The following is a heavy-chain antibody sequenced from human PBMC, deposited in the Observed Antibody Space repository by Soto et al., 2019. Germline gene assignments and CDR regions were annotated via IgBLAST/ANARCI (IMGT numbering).Heavy chain of an antibody. CDR2: IFRSETT. J-gene: IGHJ3*01. D-gene: IGHD5-12*01. CDR1: GVSVSSKNW. V-gene: IGHV4-4*02. Sequence: QMRLQESGPGLVKPSGTLSLACAVSGVSVSSKNWWSLVRQSPGRGLEWIGEIFRSETTNYNPSLKSRATISVDKSKTQFSMTLTSVTAADTAVYYCTKNGYFPTDVWGQGTMVTVSS. CDR3: TKNGYFPTDV.